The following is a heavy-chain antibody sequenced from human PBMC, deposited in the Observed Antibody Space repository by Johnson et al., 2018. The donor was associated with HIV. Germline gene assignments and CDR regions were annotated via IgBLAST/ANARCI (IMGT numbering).Heavy chain of an antibody. J-gene: IGHJ3*02. D-gene: IGHD3-22*01. CDR1: GFTLSSYA. CDR2: IAYDGSSK. CDR3: AKDRGGYYGSSGYGAFDI. V-gene: IGHV3-30*04. Sequence: QVQLVESGGGVVQPGRSLRLSCAASGFTLSSYAMHWVRQAPGKGLEWVAIIAYDGSSKYFADSVKGRFTISRDNSKHALYLQMNSLRGEDTAVYYCAKDRGGYYGSSGYGAFDIWGQGTMVTVSS.